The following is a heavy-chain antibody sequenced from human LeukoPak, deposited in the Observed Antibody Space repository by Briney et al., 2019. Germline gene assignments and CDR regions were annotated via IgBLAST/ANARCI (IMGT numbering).Heavy chain of an antibody. J-gene: IGHJ3*02. D-gene: IGHD4-23*01. Sequence: SQTLSLTCSVSGGSISRSDHYWSWIRQPPGKGLEWIGNIYYNGITYYNPSLKSRVTISVDRSKNQFSLKLSSVTAADTAVYYCARSFDYGGYDAFDIWGQGTMVTVSS. V-gene: IGHV4-30-4*01. CDR1: GGSISRSDHY. CDR3: ARSFDYGGYDAFDI. CDR2: IYYNGIT.